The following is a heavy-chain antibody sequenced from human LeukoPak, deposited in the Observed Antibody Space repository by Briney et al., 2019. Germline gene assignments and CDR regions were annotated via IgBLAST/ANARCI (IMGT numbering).Heavy chain of an antibody. CDR1: GYSFTSYW. CDR2: IYPGDSDT. V-gene: IGHV5-51*01. J-gene: IGHJ5*02. CDR3: ARQIGSSGWYGEAWFDP. Sequence: GESLKISCKGSGYSFTSYWIGWVRQMPGKGLEWMGIIYPGDSDTRYSPSFQGQVTISADKSISTAYPQWSSLKASDTAMYYCARQIGSSGWYGEAWFDPWGQGTLVTVSS. D-gene: IGHD6-19*01.